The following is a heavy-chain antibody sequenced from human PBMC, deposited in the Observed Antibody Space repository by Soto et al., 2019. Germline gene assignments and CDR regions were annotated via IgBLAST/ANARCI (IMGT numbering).Heavy chain of an antibody. CDR3: ARGGSSGWYEGGAFDI. CDR2: ISYDGSNK. Sequence: PGGSLRLSCAASGFTFSSYAMHWVRQAPGKGLEWVAVISYDGSNKYYADSVKGRFTISRDNSKNTLYLQMNSLRAEDTAVYYCARGGSSGWYEGGAFDIWGQGTMVTVSS. CDR1: GFTFSSYA. V-gene: IGHV3-30-3*01. J-gene: IGHJ3*02. D-gene: IGHD6-19*01.